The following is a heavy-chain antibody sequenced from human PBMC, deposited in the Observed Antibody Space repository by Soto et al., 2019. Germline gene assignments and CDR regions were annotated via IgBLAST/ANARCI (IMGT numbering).Heavy chain of an antibody. CDR3: AQTTGWPGCDY. CDR2: IYNGEST. D-gene: IGHD6-19*01. V-gene: IGHV4-59*01. J-gene: IGHJ4*02. CDR1: GASISNYY. Sequence: QMQLQESGPGLVKPSETMSLTCTASGASISNYYWNWIRQPPGKGLEWIGHIYNGESTNYNPSLKSRVTISVDTSKNQFSLKLGSVTAADTAVYYCAQTTGWPGCDYWGQGILVTVSS.